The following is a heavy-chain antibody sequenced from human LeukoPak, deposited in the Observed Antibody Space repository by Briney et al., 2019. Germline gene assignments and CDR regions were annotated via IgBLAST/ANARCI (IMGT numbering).Heavy chain of an antibody. CDR1: GFTFSSYS. Sequence: PGGSLRLSCAASGFTFSSYSMNWVRQAPGKGLEWVSSISSSSSYIYYADSVKGRFTISRDNAKNSLFLQMNSLRAEDTAVYYCARIGYSSSSLDYWGQGTLVTVSS. D-gene: IGHD6-13*01. J-gene: IGHJ4*02. CDR2: ISSSSSYI. CDR3: ARIGYSSSSLDY. V-gene: IGHV3-21*01.